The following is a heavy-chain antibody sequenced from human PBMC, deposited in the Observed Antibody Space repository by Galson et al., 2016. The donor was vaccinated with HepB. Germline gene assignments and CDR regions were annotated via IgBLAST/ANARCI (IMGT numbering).Heavy chain of an antibody. CDR2: INSDGSTT. V-gene: IGHV3-74*03. D-gene: IGHD3-16*01. Sequence: SLRLSCAASGLTFSPYWMHWVRQVPGKGLMWLSHINSDGSTTAYADSVRGRFSISRDNSRNTVYLQMNSLRVEDAAVYYCARDHRGDIEYYHGIDVWGQGTTVTVSS. CDR1: GLTFSPYW. CDR3: ARDHRGDIEYYHGIDV. J-gene: IGHJ6*02.